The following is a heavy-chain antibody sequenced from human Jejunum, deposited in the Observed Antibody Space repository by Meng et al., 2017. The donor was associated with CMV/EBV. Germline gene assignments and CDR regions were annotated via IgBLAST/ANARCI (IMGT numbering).Heavy chain of an antibody. V-gene: IGHV3-53*01. D-gene: IGHD5-18*01. J-gene: IGHJ4*02. CDR1: GFTVRNNY. Sequence: VQLVESGGGLIQLGGYLRLCWAAPGFTVRNNYMSWVRQAPGKGLEWVSVMYSGGTTYYADSVKGRFTISRDNSKNTLYLQMNSLRAEDTAVYYCARDKLPGYGYSYDDYWGQGTLVTVSS. CDR3: ARDKLPGYGYSYDDY. CDR2: MYSGGTT.